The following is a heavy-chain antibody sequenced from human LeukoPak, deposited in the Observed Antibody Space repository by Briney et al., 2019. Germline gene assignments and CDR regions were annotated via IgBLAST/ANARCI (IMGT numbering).Heavy chain of an antibody. CDR1: GFTFSSYA. Sequence: GGSLRLSCAASGFTFSSYAMSWVRQAPGKGLEWVSAISGSGGSTYYADSVKGRFTISRDNSKNTLYLQMNSLRAEDTAVYYCAKEYSSGWYLTDLTDAFDIWGQGTMVTVSS. J-gene: IGHJ3*02. D-gene: IGHD6-19*01. CDR3: AKEYSSGWYLTDLTDAFDI. V-gene: IGHV3-23*01. CDR2: ISGSGGST.